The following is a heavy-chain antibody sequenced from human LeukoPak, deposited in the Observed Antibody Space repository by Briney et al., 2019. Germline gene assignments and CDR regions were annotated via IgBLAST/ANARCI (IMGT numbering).Heavy chain of an antibody. Sequence: GGSLRLSCAASGFTFSNAWMSWVRQAPGKGLEWVGRIKSKTDGGTTDYAAPVKGRFTISRDDSKNTLYLQMNSLKTDDTAVYYCTTSRGVGAFDIWGQGTMVTVSS. CDR3: TTSRGVGAFDI. V-gene: IGHV3-15*01. J-gene: IGHJ3*02. D-gene: IGHD1-26*01. CDR1: GFTFSNAW. CDR2: IKSKTDGGTT.